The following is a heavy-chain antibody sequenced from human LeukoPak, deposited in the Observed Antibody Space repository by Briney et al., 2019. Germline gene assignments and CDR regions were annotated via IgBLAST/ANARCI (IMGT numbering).Heavy chain of an antibody. V-gene: IGHV3-48*04. CDR3: AREGYAFDI. CDR2: ISSTSGPI. J-gene: IGHJ3*02. CDR1: GFTFSSYS. Sequence: GGSLRLSCAVSGFTFSSYSMNWVRQAPGKGLEWVSYISSTSGPIYYADSVKGRFTISRDNAKNSLFLQMNSLRAEDTAVYYCAREGYAFDIWGQGTMVTVSS.